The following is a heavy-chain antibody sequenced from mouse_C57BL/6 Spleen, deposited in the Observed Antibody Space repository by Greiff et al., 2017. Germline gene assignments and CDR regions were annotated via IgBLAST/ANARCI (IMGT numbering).Heavy chain of an antibody. V-gene: IGHV5-4*01. CDR1: GFTFSSYA. D-gene: IGHD1-1*01. J-gene: IGHJ2*01. Sequence: EVKLVESGGGLVKPGGSLKLSCAASGFTFSSYAMSWVRQTPEKRLEWVATISDGGSYTYYPDNVKGRFTISRDNAKNNLYLQMSHLKSEDTAMYYCARERGMTTVVATVYFDYWGQGTTLTVSS. CDR2: ISDGGSYT. CDR3: ARERGMTTVVATVYFDY.